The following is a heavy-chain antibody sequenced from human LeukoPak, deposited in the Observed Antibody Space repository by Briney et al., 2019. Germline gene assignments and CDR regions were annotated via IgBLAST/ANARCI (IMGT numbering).Heavy chain of an antibody. CDR2: IYYSGST. CDR3: ALLVVPSYYFDY. CDR1: GGSISSGGYY. D-gene: IGHD2-2*01. V-gene: IGHV4-31*03. J-gene: IGHJ4*02. Sequence: SETLSLTCTVSGGSISSGGYYWSWIRQHLGKGLEWIGYIYYSGSTYYNPSLKSRVTISVDTSKNQFSLKLSSVTAADTAVYYCALLVVPSYYFDYWGQGTLVTVSS.